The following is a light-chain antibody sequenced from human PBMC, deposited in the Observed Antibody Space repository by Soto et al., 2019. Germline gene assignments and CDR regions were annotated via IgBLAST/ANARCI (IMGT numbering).Light chain of an antibody. CDR2: DAS. J-gene: IGKJ4*01. V-gene: IGKV1-5*01. CDR1: QSISSW. CDR3: QQFNNYPMAT. Sequence: DIQMTQSPSTLSASVGDRVTITCRASQSISSWLAWYQQKPGKASKLLIYDASSLESGVPSRFSGTGSGTDFILTISSLQPGDFATYYCQQFNNYPMATFGGGTKVDIK.